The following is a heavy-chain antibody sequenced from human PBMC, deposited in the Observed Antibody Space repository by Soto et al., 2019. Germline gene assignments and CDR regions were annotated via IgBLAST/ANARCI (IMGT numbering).Heavy chain of an antibody. Sequence: EVQVLESGGGLVQPGGSLRLSCEGSEFTVSGHAMTWIRQAPGKGPEWVSTITADGGTYYADSVKGRFVMSRDTSENTLYLQMNSLGAEDTAAYFCAPHVSCSGGSCQYDAFAIRGQGTMVNVSS. CDR2: ITADGGT. J-gene: IGHJ3*02. CDR1: EFTVSGHA. D-gene: IGHD2-15*01. CDR3: APHVSCSGGSCQYDAFAI. V-gene: IGHV3-23*01.